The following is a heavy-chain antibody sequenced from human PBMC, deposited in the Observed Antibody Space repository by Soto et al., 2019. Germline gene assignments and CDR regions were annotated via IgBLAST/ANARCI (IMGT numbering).Heavy chain of an antibody. V-gene: IGHV4-4*02. CDR2: IYHSGST. CDR1: GGSISSSNW. D-gene: IGHD3-3*01. J-gene: IGHJ6*02. CDR3: ASSTYYDFWSGYAGGMDV. Sequence: QVQLQESGPGLVKPSGTLSLTCAVSGGSISSSNWWSWVRQPPGKGLEWIGEIYHSGSTNYNPSLKSRVTISVDKSKNQFSLKLSSVTAADTAVYYCASSTYYDFWSGYAGGMDVWGQGTTVIVSS.